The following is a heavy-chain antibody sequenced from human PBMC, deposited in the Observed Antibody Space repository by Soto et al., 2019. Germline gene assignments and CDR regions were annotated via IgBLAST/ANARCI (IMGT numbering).Heavy chain of an antibody. Sequence: ASVTVCCTVSVYTLAGFSIPWVRQAPGKGLEWMGGIDPNSGGTTYAQKFQGWVTMTGDTSISTAYMELSRLRSEDTAVYYCASAHPTSYSDTGDYTGAFDVWGQGTMVTVSS. CDR1: VYTLAGFS. CDR3: ASAHPTSYSDTGDYTGAFDV. J-gene: IGHJ3*01. CDR2: IDPNSGGT. D-gene: IGHD3-3*01. V-gene: IGHV1-2*04.